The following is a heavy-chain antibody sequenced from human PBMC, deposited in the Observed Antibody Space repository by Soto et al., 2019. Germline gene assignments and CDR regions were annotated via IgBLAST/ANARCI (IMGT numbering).Heavy chain of an antibody. J-gene: IGHJ1*01. CDR3: ARGLEYFQH. V-gene: IGHV4-34*01. CDR1: NGSFSGYY. Sequence: SETLSLTCDVFNGSFSGYYWSWIRQPPGKGLEWIGEITNSGYTNYNPSLKNRVTILIDRSKNHFSLKVTSVTAADTAVYYCARGLEYFQHWGQGTLVTVS. CDR2: ITNSGYT.